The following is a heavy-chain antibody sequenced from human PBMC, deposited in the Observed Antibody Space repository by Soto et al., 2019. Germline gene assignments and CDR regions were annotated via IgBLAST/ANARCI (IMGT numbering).Heavy chain of an antibody. Sequence: TSETLSLTCTVSGGSISSYYWSWIRQPPGKGLEWIGYIYYSGSTNYNPSLKSRVTISVDTSKNQFSLKLSSVTAADTAVYYCARGPQRWLQFRTSYYFDYWGQGTLVTVSS. CDR1: GGSISSYY. CDR3: ARGPQRWLQFRTSYYFDY. V-gene: IGHV4-59*01. CDR2: IYYSGST. J-gene: IGHJ4*02. D-gene: IGHD5-12*01.